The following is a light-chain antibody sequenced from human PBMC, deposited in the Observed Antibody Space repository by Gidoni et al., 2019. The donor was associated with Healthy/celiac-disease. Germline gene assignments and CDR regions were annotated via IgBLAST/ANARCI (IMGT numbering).Light chain of an antibody. CDR1: QSVSSSY. CDR3: QQDGSSWT. CDR2: GAS. J-gene: IGKJ1*01. Sequence: VLTQSPGTLSSSPVERATLSCRASQSVSSSYLAWYQQKPGQAPRLLNYGASRRATGIPDRSSGSGSGTDFTITSSRLEHEDFAVYYWQQDGSSWTFGQGTKVEIK. V-gene: IGKV3-20*01.